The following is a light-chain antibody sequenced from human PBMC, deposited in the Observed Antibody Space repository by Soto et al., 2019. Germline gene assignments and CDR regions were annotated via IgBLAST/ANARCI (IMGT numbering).Light chain of an antibody. CDR2: DVS. CDR1: SSDVGGYHY. J-gene: IGLJ2*01. V-gene: IGLV2-14*01. CDR3: SSYTSSSTLV. Sequence: QSALTQPASVSGSPGQSITISCTGTSSDVGGYHYVSWYQQHPVKAPKLMIYDVSNRPSGVSNRFSGSKSGNTASLTISGLQAEDEADYYCSSYTSSSTLVFGGGTKLTVL.